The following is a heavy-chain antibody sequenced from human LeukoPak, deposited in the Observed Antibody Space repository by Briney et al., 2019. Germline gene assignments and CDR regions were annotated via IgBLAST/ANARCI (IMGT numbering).Heavy chain of an antibody. V-gene: IGHV3-23*01. D-gene: IGHD4-11*01. CDR2: IGGGVGGT. CDR1: GFTFNSYS. Sequence: PGGSLRLSCAASGFTFNSYSMSWVRQAPGKRLEWVSVIGGGVGGTHYADSVKGRFTISRDNSKNTLYLQMNSLRAEDTAVYYCAKDVTVTSFYYYGMDVWGQGTTVTVSS. J-gene: IGHJ6*02. CDR3: AKDVTVTSFYYYGMDV.